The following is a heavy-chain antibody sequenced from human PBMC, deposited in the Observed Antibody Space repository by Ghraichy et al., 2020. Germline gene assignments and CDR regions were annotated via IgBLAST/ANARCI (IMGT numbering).Heavy chain of an antibody. CDR2: ILDNGGTT. V-gene: IGHV3-23*01. CDR1: GFTFSNYA. CDR3: AKTSHWXXDL. J-gene: IGHJ5*02. Sequence: LSLTCAASGFTFSNYAMTWVRQAPGKGLEWXSGILDNGGTTYYADSVKGRFTISRDNSKNTLXLQMNSLRAEDTAMYYCAKTSHWXXDLWGQXXLVTVSS. D-gene: IGHD1-1*01.